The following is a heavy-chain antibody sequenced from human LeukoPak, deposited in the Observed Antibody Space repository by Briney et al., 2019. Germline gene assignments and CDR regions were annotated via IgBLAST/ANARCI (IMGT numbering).Heavy chain of an antibody. V-gene: IGHV4-39*01. J-gene: IGHJ4*02. CDR1: GGSISSSSYC. CDR3: ARLTNGDYHFNY. CDR2: ICYSGST. Sequence: PSETLSLTCTVPGGSISSSSYCWVWFRQPPGKGLEWIGTICYSGSTFYNPSLKSRVTTSVDTSKNQFFLKVSSVTAADTAVYYCARLTNGDYHFNYWGQGTLVTVSS. D-gene: IGHD4-17*01.